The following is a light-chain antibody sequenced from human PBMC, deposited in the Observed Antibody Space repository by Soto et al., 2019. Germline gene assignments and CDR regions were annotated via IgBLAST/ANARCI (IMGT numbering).Light chain of an antibody. CDR3: SSYAGSNNLIL. CDR2: EVN. V-gene: IGLV2-8*01. Sequence: QSALTQPPSVSGSPGQSVTISCTGTSSDVGAYNYVSWYQQHPGKAPQLIIYEVNRRPSGVPDRFSGSKSGNTASLTVSGLQAEDETDYLCSSYAGSNNLILFGGGTKLTVL. J-gene: IGLJ2*01. CDR1: SSDVGAYNY.